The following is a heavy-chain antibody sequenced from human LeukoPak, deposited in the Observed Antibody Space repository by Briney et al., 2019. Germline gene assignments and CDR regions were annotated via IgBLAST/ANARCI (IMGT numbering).Heavy chain of an antibody. CDR1: GYSISSGYY. CDR2: IYHSGST. CDR3: AREGGDSSCDY. J-gene: IGHJ4*02. Sequence: PSETLSLTCTVSGYSISSGYYWGWIRQPPGKGLEWIGSIYHSGSTYYNPSLKSRVTISVDTSKNQFSLKLSSVTAADTAVYYCAREGGDSSCDYWGQGTLVTVSS. V-gene: IGHV4-38-2*02. D-gene: IGHD3-22*01.